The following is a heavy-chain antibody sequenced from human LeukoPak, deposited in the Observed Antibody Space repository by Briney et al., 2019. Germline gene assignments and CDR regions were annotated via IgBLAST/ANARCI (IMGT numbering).Heavy chain of an antibody. CDR2: ISSSGSTI. V-gene: IGHV3-11*01. Sequence: PGGSLRLSCAASGFTFSDYYMSWIRQAPGKGLEWVSYISSSGSTIYYADSVKGRFTISRDNSKNTLYLQMNSLRAEDTAVYYCAKVGRPGGYYYGGAFDIWGQGTMVTVSS. J-gene: IGHJ3*02. CDR3: AKVGRPGGYYYGGAFDI. CDR1: GFTFSDYY. D-gene: IGHD3-22*01.